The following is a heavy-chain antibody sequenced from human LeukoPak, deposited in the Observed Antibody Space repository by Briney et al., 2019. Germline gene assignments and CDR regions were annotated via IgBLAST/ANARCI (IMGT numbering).Heavy chain of an antibody. J-gene: IGHJ4*02. V-gene: IGHV3-53*01. CDR3: ALMSSGYYRY. CDR1: GFPFSSYW. D-gene: IGHD3-22*01. CDR2: IYSGGST. Sequence: GGSLRLSCAASGFPFSSYWMHWVRQAPGKGLVWVSVIYSGGSTYYADSVKGRFTISRDNSKNTLYLQMNSLRAEDTAVYYCALMSSGYYRYWGQGTLVTVSS.